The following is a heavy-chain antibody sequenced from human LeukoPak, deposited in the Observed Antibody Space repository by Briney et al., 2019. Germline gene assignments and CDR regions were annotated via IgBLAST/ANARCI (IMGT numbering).Heavy chain of an antibody. CDR2: ISDSGSSI. Sequence: GGSLRLSCAASGFTFSSYSMNWVRQAPGKGLEWVSSISDSGSSIYDADSVKGRFTISRDNAKNSLYLQMTSLRAEDTAVYYCAKDGVVRGFDYWGQGTLVTVSS. CDR1: GFTFSSYS. D-gene: IGHD3-10*01. CDR3: AKDGVVRGFDY. V-gene: IGHV3-21*04. J-gene: IGHJ4*02.